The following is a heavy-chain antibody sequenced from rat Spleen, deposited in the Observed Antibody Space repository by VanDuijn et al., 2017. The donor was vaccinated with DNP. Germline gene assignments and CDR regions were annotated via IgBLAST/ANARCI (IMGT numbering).Heavy chain of an antibody. CDR3: ARGPNYGGYADYFDY. D-gene: IGHD1-11*01. CDR2: INKDSSAI. CDR1: GFNFNDNW. J-gene: IGHJ2*01. Sequence: EVKLVESGGGLVQPGKSLKLSCAASGFNFNDNWMGWVRQAPGKGLEWIGQINKDSSAIAYIPSLKDKFTISRDNDQKTLHLQMSNLGSEDTAFYYCARGPNYGGYADYFDYWGQGVMVTVSS. V-gene: IGHV4-2*01.